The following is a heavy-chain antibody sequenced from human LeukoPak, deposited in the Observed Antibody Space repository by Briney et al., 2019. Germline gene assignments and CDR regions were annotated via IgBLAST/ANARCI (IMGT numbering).Heavy chain of an antibody. CDR2: ILLMFGTP. CDR1: GGTFSSYA. J-gene: IGHJ4*02. V-gene: IGHV1-69*13. Sequence: SVKVSCKASGGTFSSYAINWVRQAPGQGLEWMGGILLMFGTPNYARKFQVRVKITAHYPTSTTYMELISLRSDDTAVYYCARSRHGSGSSPGVDWGQGTLVTVSS. CDR3: ARSRHGSGSSPGVD. D-gene: IGHD3-10*01.